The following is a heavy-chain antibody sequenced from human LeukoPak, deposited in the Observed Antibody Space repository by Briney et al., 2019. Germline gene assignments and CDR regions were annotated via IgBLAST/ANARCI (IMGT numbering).Heavy chain of an antibody. CDR2: ITSSGSTI. CDR1: GFSFSDYE. Sequence: GGSLILSCVASGFSFSDYEMNWVRQAPGKGLEWVSHITSSGSTIYYADSVRGRFSTSRDNAKNSLYLQMNSLRAEDTAVYFCARDERDWYKNDYYHMDVWGKGTRVTVSS. V-gene: IGHV3-48*03. D-gene: IGHD5-24*01. CDR3: ARDERDWYKNDYYHMDV. J-gene: IGHJ6*03.